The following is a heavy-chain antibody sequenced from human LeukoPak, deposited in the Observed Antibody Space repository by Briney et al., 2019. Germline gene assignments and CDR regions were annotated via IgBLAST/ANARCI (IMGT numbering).Heavy chain of an antibody. J-gene: IGHJ4*02. V-gene: IGHV3-7*01. Sequence: GGSLRLSCAGFGLTFSRDWMSWVRQAPGKGLEWVANIKQDGGETYYGGSVKGRFTISIDNAKNSLYLQMRSLRAEDTAVYYCAKESGWGQGTLVTVSS. CDR1: GLTFSRDW. CDR3: AKESG. CDR2: IKQDGGET.